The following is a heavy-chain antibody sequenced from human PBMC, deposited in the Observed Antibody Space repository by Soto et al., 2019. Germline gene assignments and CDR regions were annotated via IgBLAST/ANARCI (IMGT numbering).Heavy chain of an antibody. CDR3: VYHGAASWFGP. CDR2: ISSSGSSI. CDR1: GFTFSSYE. V-gene: IGHV3-48*03. J-gene: IGHJ5*02. Sequence: GGSLRLSCAASGFTFSSYEMNWVRQAPGKGLEWVAYISSSGSSIYYADSVKGRFTISRDNAKNSLYLQMNSLRAEDTAVYYCVYHGAASWFGPWGQRSLVTVS. D-gene: IGHD6-13*01.